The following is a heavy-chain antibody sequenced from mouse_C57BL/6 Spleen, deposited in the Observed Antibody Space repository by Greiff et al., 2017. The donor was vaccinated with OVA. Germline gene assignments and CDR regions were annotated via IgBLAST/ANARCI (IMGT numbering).Heavy chain of an antibody. V-gene: IGHV5-17*01. Sequence: DVQLQESGGGLVKPGGSLKLSCAASGFTFSDYGMHWVRQAPEKGLEWVAYISSGSSTIYYADTVKGRFTISRDNAKNTLFLQMTSLRSEDTAMYYCARTGYYGSSLYAMDYWGQGTSVTVSS. D-gene: IGHD1-1*01. CDR3: ARTGYYGSSLYAMDY. CDR1: GFTFSDYG. J-gene: IGHJ4*01. CDR2: ISSGSSTI.